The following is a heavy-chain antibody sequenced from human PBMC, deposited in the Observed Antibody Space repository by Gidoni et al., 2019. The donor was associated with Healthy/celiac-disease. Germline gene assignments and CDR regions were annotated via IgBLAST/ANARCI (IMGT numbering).Heavy chain of an antibody. D-gene: IGHD7-27*01. CDR3: ARDGLRWGSREGDYFDY. CDR1: GLTFSRYA. CDR2: ISYDGSNK. V-gene: IGHV3-30-3*01. Sequence: QVPPVESGGGVVQPGRALRLSCAAAGLTFSRYAMHWVRQAPGKGLEWVAVISYDGSNKYYADSVKGRFTISRDNSKNTLYLQMNSLRAEDTAVYYCARDGLRWGSREGDYFDYWGQGTLVTVSS. J-gene: IGHJ4*02.